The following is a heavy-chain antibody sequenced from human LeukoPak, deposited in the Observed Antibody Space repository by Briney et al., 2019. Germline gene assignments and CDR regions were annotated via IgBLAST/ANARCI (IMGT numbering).Heavy chain of an antibody. CDR1: GFTFSSYW. Sequence: PGGSLRLSCAASGFTFSSYWMSWVRQAPGKGLEWVANIKQDGSEKYYVDSVKGRFTISRDNAKNSLYLQMNSLRAEDTAVYYCARGDIAAAGTLDYYYYYMDVWGKGTTVTVSS. CDR3: ARGDIAAAGTLDYYYYYMDV. V-gene: IGHV3-7*01. D-gene: IGHD6-13*01. CDR2: IKQDGSEK. J-gene: IGHJ6*03.